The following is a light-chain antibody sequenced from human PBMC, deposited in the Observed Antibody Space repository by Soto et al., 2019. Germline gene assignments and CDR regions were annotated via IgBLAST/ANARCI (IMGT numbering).Light chain of an antibody. CDR2: ATS. Sequence: EIVMTQSPATLSVSPGERATLSCRASQSVSSSLAWYQQNPGQPPRLLIYATSTRATGIPARFSGSGSGTEFTLTISGLQSEDFAVYYCQQYVNWPYTFGQVTKLEIK. V-gene: IGKV3-15*01. CDR1: QSVSSS. J-gene: IGKJ2*01. CDR3: QQYVNWPYT.